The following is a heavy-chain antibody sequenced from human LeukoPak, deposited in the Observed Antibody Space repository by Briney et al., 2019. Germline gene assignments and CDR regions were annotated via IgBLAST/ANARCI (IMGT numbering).Heavy chain of an antibody. CDR1: RGSINNYY. J-gene: IGHJ4*02. D-gene: IGHD1-26*01. CDR3: ARTSATGATYFDY. V-gene: IGHV4-4*07. CDR2: IYSTGIT. Sequence: SETLSLTCTVSRGSINNYYWSWIRQPAGKGLEWIGRIYSTGITHYNPTLKSRVTLSVDTSKSQFSLSLSSVTAADTAVYYCARTSATGATYFDYWGQGTLVTVSS.